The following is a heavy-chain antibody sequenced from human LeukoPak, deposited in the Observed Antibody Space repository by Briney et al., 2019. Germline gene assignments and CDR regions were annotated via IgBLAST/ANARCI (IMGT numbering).Heavy chain of an antibody. CDR3: LPRGQWLVDD. Sequence: GRSLRLSCAASGFTFSSYGMHWVRQAPGKGLEWVAVISYDGSNKYYADSVKGRFTISRDNSKNTLYLQMNSLRAEDTAVYYCLPRGQWLVDDWGQGTLVTVSS. D-gene: IGHD6-19*01. CDR2: ISYDGSNK. V-gene: IGHV3-30*03. CDR1: GFTFSSYG. J-gene: IGHJ4*02.